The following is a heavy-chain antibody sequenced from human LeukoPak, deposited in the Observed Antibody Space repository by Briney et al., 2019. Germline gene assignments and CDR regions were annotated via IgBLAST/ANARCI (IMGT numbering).Heavy chain of an antibody. CDR3: ATIKRGNIYGYFDF. J-gene: IGHJ4*02. V-gene: IGHV4-59*11. Sequence: SETLSLTCTVPDGSISSHYWSWIRQPPGKGLEWIGYMYDTRSTKDNPSLKSRVTLSADTSKNQFSLRLSSVTAADTAVYYCATIKRGNIYGYFDFWGQGILVTVSS. CDR1: DGSISSHY. CDR2: MYDTRST. D-gene: IGHD5-18*01.